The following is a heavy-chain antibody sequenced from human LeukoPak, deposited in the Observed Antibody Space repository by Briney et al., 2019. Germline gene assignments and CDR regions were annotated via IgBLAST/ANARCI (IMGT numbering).Heavy chain of an antibody. CDR2: ISSSSDII. J-gene: IGHJ4*02. CDR1: GFTFSNYN. Sequence: GGSLRLSCAASGFTFSNYNMNWVRQPPGKGLQWVSYISSSSDIIYYADSVKGRFTISRDSAKNSLFLQMNSLRAEDTAVYYCARDFAREFTIDYWGQGTLVTVSS. CDR3: ARDFAREFTIDY. D-gene: IGHD3-10*01. V-gene: IGHV3-48*01.